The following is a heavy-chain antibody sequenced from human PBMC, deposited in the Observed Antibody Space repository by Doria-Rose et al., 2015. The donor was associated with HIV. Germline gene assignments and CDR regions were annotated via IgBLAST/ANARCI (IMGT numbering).Heavy chain of an antibody. Sequence: VQLVQSGAEVRKPGESLKISCKASGYSFTSNYIAWVRQMPGKGLEWMGIINPSDSETGYDPALQGHISISADKSTTTAYLQWSSLRASDTAMYYCARGHTSGWYSDYWGQGTLVIASS. V-gene: IGHV5-51*01. CDR2: INPSDSET. CDR3: ARGHTSGWYSDY. CDR1: GYSFTSNY. D-gene: IGHD6-19*01. J-gene: IGHJ4*02.